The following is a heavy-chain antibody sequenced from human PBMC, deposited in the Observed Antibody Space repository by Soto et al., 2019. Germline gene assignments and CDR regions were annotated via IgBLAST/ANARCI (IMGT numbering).Heavy chain of an antibody. CDR2: INHSGST. J-gene: IGHJ6*03. D-gene: IGHD2-2*01. CDR3: ARGQLYYYYYYMDV. CDR1: GGSFSGYY. Sequence: SETLSLTCAVYGGSFSGYYWSWIRQPPGKGLGWIGEINHSGSTNYNPSLKSRVTISVDTSKNQFSLKLSSVTAADTAVYYCARGQLYYYYYYMDVWGKGTTVTVSS. V-gene: IGHV4-34*01.